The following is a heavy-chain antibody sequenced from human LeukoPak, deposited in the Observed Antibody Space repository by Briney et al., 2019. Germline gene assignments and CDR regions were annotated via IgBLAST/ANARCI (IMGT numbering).Heavy chain of an antibody. Sequence: ASVKVSCKASGYTFTSYGISWVRQAPGQGLEWMGWISAYNGNTNYAQKLQGRVTMTTDTSTSTAYMELRSLRSDDTAVYYCASSGGEIRYSSGWYLGYWGQGTLVTVSS. CDR3: ASSGGEIRYSSGWYLGY. D-gene: IGHD6-19*01. CDR2: ISAYNGNT. V-gene: IGHV1-18*01. J-gene: IGHJ4*02. CDR1: GYTFTSYG.